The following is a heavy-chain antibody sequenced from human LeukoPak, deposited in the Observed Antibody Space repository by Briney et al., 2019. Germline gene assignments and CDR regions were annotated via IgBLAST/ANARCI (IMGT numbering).Heavy chain of an antibody. CDR1: GYTFTSYG. V-gene: IGHV1-18*01. CDR2: ISAYNGNT. CDR3: ARERGGAAAHYYYYYMDV. J-gene: IGHJ6*03. Sequence: ASVKVSCKASGYTFTSYGISWVRQAPGQGLEWMGWISAYNGNTNYAQKLQGRVTMTTDTSTSTAYMELRSLRSDDTAVYYCARERGGAAAHYYYYYMDVWGKGTTATVSS. D-gene: IGHD6-13*01.